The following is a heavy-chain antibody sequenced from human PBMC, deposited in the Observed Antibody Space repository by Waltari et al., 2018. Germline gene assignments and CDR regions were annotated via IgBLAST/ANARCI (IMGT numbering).Heavy chain of an antibody. V-gene: IGHV4-38-2*01. CDR1: GYSISSGYY. J-gene: IGHJ3*02. CDR2: IYHSGST. Sequence: QVQLQESGPGLVKPSETLSLTCAVSGYSISSGYYWGWIRQPPGKGLEWIGSIYHSGSTYSNPSLKSRVTISVDTSKNQFSLKLSSVTAADTAVYYCASGGYSGSYNAFDIWGQGTMVTVSS. CDR3: ASGGYSGSYNAFDI. D-gene: IGHD1-26*01.